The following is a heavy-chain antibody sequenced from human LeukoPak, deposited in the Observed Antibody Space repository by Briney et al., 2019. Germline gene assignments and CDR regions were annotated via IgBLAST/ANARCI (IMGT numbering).Heavy chain of an antibody. V-gene: IGHV3-23*01. Sequence: PGGSLRPSCAASGFTFSSYAMSWVRQAPGKGLEWVSAISGSGGSTYYADSVKGRFTISRDNSKNTLYLQMNSLRAEDTAVYYCAKGLEQWLVPAAFDIWGQGTMVTVSS. J-gene: IGHJ3*02. D-gene: IGHD6-19*01. CDR3: AKGLEQWLVPAAFDI. CDR1: GFTFSSYA. CDR2: ISGSGGST.